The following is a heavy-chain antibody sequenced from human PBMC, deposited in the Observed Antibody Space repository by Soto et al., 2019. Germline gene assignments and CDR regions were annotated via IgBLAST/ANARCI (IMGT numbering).Heavy chain of an antibody. V-gene: IGHV3-7*05. J-gene: IGHJ4*02. CDR1: GFTFDNYW. D-gene: IGHD1-7*01. Sequence: GGSLRLSCAASGFTFDNYWMSWVRQAPGKGLEWVANIKQDGSEKFYVDSVKGRFTISRDNPKNSLYLQLNSLRAEDTAFYYCAKGGTAFANWGQGTLVTVSS. CDR3: AKGGTAFAN. CDR2: IKQDGSEK.